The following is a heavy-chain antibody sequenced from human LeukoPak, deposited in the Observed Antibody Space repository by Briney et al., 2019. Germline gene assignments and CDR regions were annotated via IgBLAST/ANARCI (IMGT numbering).Heavy chain of an antibody. V-gene: IGHV1-2*02. CDR2: INPNTGGT. CDR1: GYTFTGYF. D-gene: IGHD3-9*01. J-gene: IGHJ4*02. CDR3: ARVHATGYFSLDLGY. Sequence: ASLKASCKASGYTFTGYFMHWVRQAPGQGLDWMGWINPNTGGTKYAQKFQGRVTMTRDTSIGTAYMELSTVTSDDTAVYFCARVHATGYFSLDLGYWGQGTLVTVSS.